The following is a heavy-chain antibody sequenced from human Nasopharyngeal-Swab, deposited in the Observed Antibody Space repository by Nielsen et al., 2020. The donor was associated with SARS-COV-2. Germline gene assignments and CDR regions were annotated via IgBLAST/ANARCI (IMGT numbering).Heavy chain of an antibody. V-gene: IGHV4-31*03. Sequence: SETLSLTCTVSGGTISSGDYYWSWIRQHPGKGLEWIGDIHYSGSTYNNPSLKSRLTISVDTSKNQFSLKLSSVTAADTAVYYCARIRVPGWFTTVTKGAFDIWGQGTMVTVSS. CDR2: IHYSGST. CDR1: GGTISSGDYY. D-gene: IGHD4-17*01. J-gene: IGHJ3*02. CDR3: ARIRVPGWFTTVTKGAFDI.